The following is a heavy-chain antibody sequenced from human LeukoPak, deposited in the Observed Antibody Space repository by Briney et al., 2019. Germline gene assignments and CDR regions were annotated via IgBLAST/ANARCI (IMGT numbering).Heavy chain of an antibody. J-gene: IGHJ4*02. CDR3: ARDASITGTTLLGY. Sequence: ASVKVSCKASGYTFTSYAMNWVRQAPGQGPEWMGWINTNTGNPTYAQGFTGRFVFSLDTSVSTAYPQISSLKAEDTAVYYCARDASITGTTLLGYWGQGTLVTVSS. D-gene: IGHD1-20*01. V-gene: IGHV7-4-1*02. CDR1: GYTFTSYA. CDR2: INTNTGNP.